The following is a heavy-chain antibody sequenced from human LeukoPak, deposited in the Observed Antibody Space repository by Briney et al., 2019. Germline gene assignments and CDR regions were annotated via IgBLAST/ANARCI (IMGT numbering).Heavy chain of an antibody. CDR3: ARGPRTGDPYYYYMDV. J-gene: IGHJ6*03. CDR2: IKQDGSEK. CDR1: GFTFSSYW. D-gene: IGHD7-27*01. V-gene: IGHV3-7*01. Sequence: GGSLRLSCAASGFTFSSYWMSWVRQAPGKGLEWVANIKQDGSEKYYVDSVKGRFTISRDNAKNSLYLQMNSLRAEDTAVYYCARGPRTGDPYYYYMDVWGKGTTVTVSS.